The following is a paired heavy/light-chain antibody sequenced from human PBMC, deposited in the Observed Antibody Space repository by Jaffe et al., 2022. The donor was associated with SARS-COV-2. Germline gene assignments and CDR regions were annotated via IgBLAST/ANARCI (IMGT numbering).Heavy chain of an antibody. V-gene: IGHV3-23*01. Sequence: EVQLLESGGGLVQPGGSLRLSCAASGFTFSIYAMSWVRQAPGKGLEWVSGISTSGGSTYYADSVKGRFTISRDNSKNTLYLQMNSLRAEDTAVYYCATRPQAAQWGGGDYWGQGTLVTVSS. CDR2: ISTSGGST. CDR1: GFTFSIYA. D-gene: IGHD6-19*01. J-gene: IGHJ4*02. CDR3: ATRPQAAQWGGGDY.
Light chain of an antibody. J-gene: IGKJ1*01. V-gene: IGKV4-1*01. CDR1: QSVLYSSNNNNY. CDR2: WAS. CDR3: QQYYSTLWT. Sequence: DIVMTQSPDSLAVSLGERATINCKSSQSVLYSSNNNNYLAWYQQKPGQPPKLLIYWASTRESGVPDRFSGSGSGTDFTLTISSLQAEDVAIYYCQQYYSTLWTFGQGTKVEIK.